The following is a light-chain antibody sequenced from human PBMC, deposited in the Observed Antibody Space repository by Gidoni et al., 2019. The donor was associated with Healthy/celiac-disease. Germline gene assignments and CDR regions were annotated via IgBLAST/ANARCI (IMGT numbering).Light chain of an antibody. CDR3: AAWDDSLNGNVV. V-gene: IGLV1-44*01. J-gene: IGLJ2*01. CDR2: SNN. Sequence: QSVLPQPPSASGTPGQRVTISCSGSSSNIGINTVNWYQQLTGTAPKLLIYSNNQRPSGVPDRFSGSKAGTTAPRAISGLQSEDEADDYCAAWDDSLNGNVVFGGGTKLTVL. CDR1: SSNIGINT.